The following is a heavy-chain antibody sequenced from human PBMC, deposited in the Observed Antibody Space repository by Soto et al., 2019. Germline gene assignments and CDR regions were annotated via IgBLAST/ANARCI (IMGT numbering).Heavy chain of an antibody. D-gene: IGHD3-9*01. V-gene: IGHV1-18*01. Sequence: QVQLVQSGAEVKKPGASVKVSCKASGYTFTSYGISWVRQAPGQGLEWMGWISAYNGNTNYAQKHHGRVTMTTDTSTSTAYMELRSLRSDDTAVYYCARADILTGYYSDLYYYYYGMDVWGQGTTVTVSS. J-gene: IGHJ6*02. CDR1: GYTFTSYG. CDR2: ISAYNGNT. CDR3: ARADILTGYYSDLYYYYYGMDV.